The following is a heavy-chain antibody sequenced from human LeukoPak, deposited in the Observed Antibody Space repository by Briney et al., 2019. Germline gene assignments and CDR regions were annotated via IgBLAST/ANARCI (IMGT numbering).Heavy chain of an antibody. CDR2: INHSGST. V-gene: IGHV4-34*01. CDR3: ASPSGSYYPMHGAFDI. D-gene: IGHD1-26*01. J-gene: IGHJ3*02. CDR1: GGSFSGYY. Sequence: PSETLSLTCAVYGGSFSGYYWSWIRQPPGKGLEWIGEINHSGSTNYNPSLKSRVTISVDTSKNQFSLKLGSVTAADTAVYYCASPSGSYYPMHGAFDIWGQGTMVTVSS.